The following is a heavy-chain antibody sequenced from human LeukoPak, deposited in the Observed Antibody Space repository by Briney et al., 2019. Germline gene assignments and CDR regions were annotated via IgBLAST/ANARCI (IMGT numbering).Heavy chain of an antibody. Sequence: GGSLRLSCAASGFTFSSYAMSWVRQAPGKGLEWVANIKQDGSEKYYLDSVKGRFTISRDNAKNSLYLQMNSLRAEDTAVYYCARDRQLDYWYFDLWGRGTLVTVSS. CDR1: GFTFSSYA. CDR2: IKQDGSEK. V-gene: IGHV3-7*01. J-gene: IGHJ2*01. D-gene: IGHD6-13*01. CDR3: ARDRQLDYWYFDL.